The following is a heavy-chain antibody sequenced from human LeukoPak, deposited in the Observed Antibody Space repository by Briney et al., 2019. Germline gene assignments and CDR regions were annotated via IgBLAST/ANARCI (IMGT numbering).Heavy chain of an antibody. J-gene: IGHJ4*02. D-gene: IGHD1-26*01. CDR3: ARGSGSSRDYYFDY. V-gene: IGHV6-1*01. CDR2: TYYRSKWYN. CDR1: GDSVSSNSAA. Sequence: SQTLSLTCAISGDSVSSNSAAWNWIRQSPSRGLEWLGRTYYRSKWYNEYVVSVKSRIIINPDTSKNQFSLQLNSVTPEDTAIHYCARGSGSSRDYYFDYWGQGTLVTVSS.